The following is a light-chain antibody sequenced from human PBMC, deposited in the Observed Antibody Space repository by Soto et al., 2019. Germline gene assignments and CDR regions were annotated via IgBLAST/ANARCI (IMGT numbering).Light chain of an antibody. V-gene: IGKV3-15*01. CDR1: QSVNSH. J-gene: IGKJ4*01. CDR3: QQDHRWPPLT. Sequence: EVVMTQSPATLSVSPGERATLSCRASQSVNSHLAWYQQKPGQAPRLLIYGVSTRATGIPARFSGSGSGTEFTLTISSLQSEDFAVYYCQQDHRWPPLTFGGGTKVE. CDR2: GVS.